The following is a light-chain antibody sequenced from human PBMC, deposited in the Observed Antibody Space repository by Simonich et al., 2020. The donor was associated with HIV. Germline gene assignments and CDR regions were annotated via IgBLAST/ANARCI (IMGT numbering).Light chain of an antibody. CDR2: DVS. CDR1: SSDVGGFNS. Sequence: QSALTPPASVSGSPGQSITISCTGTSSDVGGFNSVSWYQQHPGKAPKLMIYDVSSRPSGVSNRCSGSKSGNTASLTISGLQAEDGADYYCSSYTSSNTVVFGGGTKLTVL. V-gene: IGLV2-14*03. CDR3: SSYTSSNTVV. J-gene: IGLJ2*01.